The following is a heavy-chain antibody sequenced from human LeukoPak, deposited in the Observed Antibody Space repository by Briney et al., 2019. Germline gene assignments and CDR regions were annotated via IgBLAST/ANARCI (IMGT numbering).Heavy chain of an antibody. CDR2: ISGSGGST. J-gene: IGHJ4*02. CDR3: AKLAKYGSGSPIDY. Sequence: GGSLRLSCAASGFTSSSYAMSWVRQAPGKGLEWVSAISGSGGSTYYADSVKGRFTISRDNSKNTLYLQMNSLRAEDTAVYYCAKLAKYGSGSPIDYWGQGPLVTVSS. D-gene: IGHD3-10*01. CDR1: GFTSSSYA. V-gene: IGHV3-23*01.